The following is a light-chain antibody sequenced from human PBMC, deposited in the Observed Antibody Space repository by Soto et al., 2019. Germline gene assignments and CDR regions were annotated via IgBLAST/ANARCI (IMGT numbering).Light chain of an antibody. CDR1: QSVSSY. CDR3: QQRKNWPPLT. CDR2: DAS. Sequence: EIVLTQSPATLSLSPGERATLSCRDSQSVSSYLAWYQQKPGQAPRLLIYDASNRATGIPARFSGSGSGTDFTLTISSLEPEDFAVYYCQQRKNWPPLTFGGGTKVEIK. V-gene: IGKV3-11*01. J-gene: IGKJ4*01.